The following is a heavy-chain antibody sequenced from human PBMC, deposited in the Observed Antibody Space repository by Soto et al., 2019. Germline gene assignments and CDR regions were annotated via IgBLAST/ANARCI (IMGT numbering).Heavy chain of an antibody. V-gene: IGHV4-31*03. D-gene: IGHD6-13*01. CDR3: ARDHQLGRWGMDV. CDR1: GGSISSGGYY. Sequence: SETLSLTCTVSGGSISSGGYYWSWIRQHPGKGLEWIGYIYYSGSTYYNPSLKSRVTISVDTSKNQFSLKLSSVTAADTAVYYCARDHQLGRWGMDVWGQGTTVTVSS. CDR2: IYYSGST. J-gene: IGHJ6*02.